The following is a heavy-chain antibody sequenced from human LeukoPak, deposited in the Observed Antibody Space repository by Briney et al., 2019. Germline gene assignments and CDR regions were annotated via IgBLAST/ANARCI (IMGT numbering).Heavy chain of an antibody. J-gene: IGHJ4*02. Sequence: SGGSLRLSCAASGFIFTNYFLSWVRQAPGKGLEWVASIKHDGSEEYYVDSVWGRFTISRDNTMNSLYLQMSSLRAEDTAVYYCATDRGWRTSGYYLYYFEYWGQGTLVTYSS. CDR3: ATDRGWRTSGYYLYYFEY. D-gene: IGHD3-3*01. V-gene: IGHV3-7*01. CDR1: GFIFTNYF. CDR2: IKHDGSEE.